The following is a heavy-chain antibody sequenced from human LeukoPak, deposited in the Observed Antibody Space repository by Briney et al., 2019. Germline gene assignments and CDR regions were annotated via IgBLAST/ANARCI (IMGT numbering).Heavy chain of an antibody. J-gene: IGHJ4*02. CDR2: ITSSGPTA. D-gene: IGHD2-15*01. CDR1: GFTFSNYE. Sequence: GGSLRLSCAASGFTFSNYEMNWVRQAPGMGLEWVSYITSSGPTAYYAGSVKGRFNISRDNAQNSLFLQMNNLTAEDTAIYYCARLGFCSDGSCYSLDYWGQGILVTVSS. V-gene: IGHV3-48*03. CDR3: ARLGFCSDGSCYSLDY.